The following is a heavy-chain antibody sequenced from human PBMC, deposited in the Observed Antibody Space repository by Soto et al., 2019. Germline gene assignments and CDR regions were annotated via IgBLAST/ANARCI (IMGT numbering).Heavy chain of an antibody. V-gene: IGHV5-51*01. CDR1: GYTFSNNW. Sequence: RGESLKISCKASGYTFSNNWIGWVRQMPGKGLEWMAMIYPGDSDTRHSPPFQGQVTMSVDKSINTAYLHWSSLKASDTAIYYCIKLPPGYTSAEGFEYWGQGTQVTVSS. CDR3: IKLPPGYTSAEGFEY. D-gene: IGHD6-19*01. CDR2: IYPGDSDT. J-gene: IGHJ4*02.